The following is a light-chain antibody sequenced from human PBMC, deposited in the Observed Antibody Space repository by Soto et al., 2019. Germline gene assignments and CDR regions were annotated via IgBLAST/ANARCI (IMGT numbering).Light chain of an antibody. CDR2: DAS. CDR1: QSISNS. V-gene: IGKV1-5*01. Sequence: DIQMSQSPSTLSASVGDRVTITCRASQSISNSLAWYQQKPRKAPKLLLSDASTLERGVPSRFSGSGSGTEFALTISSLQPDDFATYYCQHYSSYSRTFGQGTNVAIK. CDR3: QHYSSYSRT. J-gene: IGKJ1*01.